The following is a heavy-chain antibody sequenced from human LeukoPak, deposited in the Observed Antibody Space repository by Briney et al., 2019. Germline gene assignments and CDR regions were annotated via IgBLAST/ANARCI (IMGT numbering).Heavy chain of an antibody. CDR3: AKFGGGPWTVAGFDC. Sequence: GGSLRLSCAASGFTFSSYAMSWVRQAPGQGLEWVSATSGSGGSTYYADSVKGRFTICRDNSKNTLYLQMNSLRAEDTAVYYCAKFGGGPWTVAGFDCWGQGTLVTASS. V-gene: IGHV3-23*01. J-gene: IGHJ4*02. D-gene: IGHD6-19*01. CDR2: TSGSGGST. CDR1: GFTFSSYA.